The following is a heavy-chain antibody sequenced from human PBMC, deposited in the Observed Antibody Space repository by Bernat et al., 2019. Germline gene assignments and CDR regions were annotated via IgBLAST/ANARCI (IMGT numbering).Heavy chain of an antibody. Sequence: QVQLQQWGAGLLKPSETLSLTCAVYGGSFSGYYWSWIRQPPGKGLEWIGEINHSGSTNYNPSLKSRVTISVDTSKNQFSLKLSSVTAADTAVYYCARGRYYGWTYWGQGTLVTVSS. V-gene: IGHV4-34*01. J-gene: IGHJ4*02. CDR3: ARGRYYGWTY. CDR1: GGSFSGYY. D-gene: IGHD3-10*01. CDR2: INHSGST.